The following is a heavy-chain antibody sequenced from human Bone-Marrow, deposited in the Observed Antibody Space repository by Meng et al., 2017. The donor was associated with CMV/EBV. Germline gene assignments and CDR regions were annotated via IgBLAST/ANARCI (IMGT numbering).Heavy chain of an antibody. CDR3: ARALGGYCSGGSCYSKYYYGMDV. Sequence: ETLSLTCAVYGGSFSGYYWSWIRQPPGKGLEWIGEINHSGSTNYNPSLKSRVTISVDTSKNQFSLKLSSVTAADTAVYYCARALGGYCSGGSCYSKYYYGMDVWGQGTTVTVSS. CDR1: GGSFSGYY. V-gene: IGHV4-34*01. J-gene: IGHJ6*02. CDR2: INHSGST. D-gene: IGHD2-15*01.